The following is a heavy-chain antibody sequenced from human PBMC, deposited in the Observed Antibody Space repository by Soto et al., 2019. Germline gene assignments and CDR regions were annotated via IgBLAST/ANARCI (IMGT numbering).Heavy chain of an antibody. V-gene: IGHV3-30*18. D-gene: IGHD6-13*01. Sequence: QVQLVESGGGVVQPGRSLRLSCAASGFTFSSYGMHWVRQAPGKGLEWVAVISYDGSNKYYADSVKGRFTISRDNSKNTLYLQMNSLRAEDTAVYYCAKEKSSSWPDYYYDGMDVWGQGTTVTVSS. CDR1: GFTFSSYG. J-gene: IGHJ6*02. CDR2: ISYDGSNK. CDR3: AKEKSSSWPDYYYDGMDV.